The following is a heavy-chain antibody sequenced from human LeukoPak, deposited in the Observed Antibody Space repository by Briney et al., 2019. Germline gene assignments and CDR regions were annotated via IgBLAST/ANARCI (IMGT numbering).Heavy chain of an antibody. V-gene: IGHV4-34*01. J-gene: IGHJ4*02. CDR3: AREVREGYCSSTSCYAEYYFDY. Sequence: PPETLSLTCAVYGGSFSGYYWSWIRQPPGKGLEWIGEINHSGSTNYNPSLKSRVTISVDTSKNQFSLKLSSVTAADTAVYYCAREVREGYCSSTSCYAEYYFDYWGQGTLVTVSS. CDR2: INHSGST. CDR1: GGSFSGYY. D-gene: IGHD2-2*01.